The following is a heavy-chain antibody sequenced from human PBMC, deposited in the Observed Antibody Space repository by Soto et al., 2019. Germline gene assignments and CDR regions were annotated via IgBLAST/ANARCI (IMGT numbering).Heavy chain of an antibody. CDR2: ISAYNGNT. D-gene: IGHD3-10*01. CDR3: ASDRYGSGSYRPGMDV. J-gene: IGHJ6*02. Sequence: QVQLVQSGAEVKKPGASVKVSCKASGYTFTSYGISWVRQAPGQGREWMGGISAYNGNTNYAQKLQGRVTMTTETSTSTAYMELRSLRSDDTAVYYCASDRYGSGSYRPGMDVWGQGTTVTVSS. V-gene: IGHV1-18*01. CDR1: GYTFTSYG.